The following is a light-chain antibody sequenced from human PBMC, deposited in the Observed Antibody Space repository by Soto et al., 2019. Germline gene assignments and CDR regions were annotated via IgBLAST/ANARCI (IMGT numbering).Light chain of an antibody. J-gene: IGLJ1*01. CDR3: SSFTSSSTRV. CDR1: SIDVSAYNF. Sequence: QSVLTTAASGSGCPGQSITISCPGTSIDVSAYNFVSWYQQHPGKAPNLIIYDVSKRPSGVSNRFSGSKSGNTASLTISGLQAEDEADYCCSSFTSSSTRVFGTGTKVTVL. V-gene: IGLV2-14*03. CDR2: DVS.